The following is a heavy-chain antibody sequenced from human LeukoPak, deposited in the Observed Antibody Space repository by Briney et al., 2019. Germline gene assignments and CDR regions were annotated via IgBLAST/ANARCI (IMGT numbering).Heavy chain of an antibody. CDR2: LYTSGST. D-gene: IGHD1-14*01. CDR3: ATGVSLDY. V-gene: IGHV4-4*07. CDR1: GTSISSHY. J-gene: IGHJ4*02. Sequence: PTQTLSLTCTVSGTSISSHYWSWIRQPAGKGLEWIGRLYTSGSTKYNPSLKSRVSMSVDTSKNEFSLKLSSVTAADTAVYFCATGVSLDYWGQGTLVTV.